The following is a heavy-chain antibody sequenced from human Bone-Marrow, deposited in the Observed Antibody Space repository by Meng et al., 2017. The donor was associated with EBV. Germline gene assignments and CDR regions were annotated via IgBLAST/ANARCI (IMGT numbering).Heavy chain of an antibody. CDR1: GFTFSSYG. CDR3: ATAVGGYYYDK. CDR2: ISYDGSNK. D-gene: IGHD6-19*01. Sequence: QVQLVESGGGVVQPGWCLILSCAASGFTFSSYGMHWVRQAPGKGLEWVAVISYDGSNKYYADSVKGRFTISRDNSKNTLYLQMNSLRADDTAVYYCATAVGGYYYDKWGQGTLGTVSS. J-gene: IGHJ4*02. V-gene: IGHV3-30*03.